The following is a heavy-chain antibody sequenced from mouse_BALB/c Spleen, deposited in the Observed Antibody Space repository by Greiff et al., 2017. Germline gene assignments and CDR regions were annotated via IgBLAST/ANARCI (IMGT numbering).Heavy chain of an antibody. CDR1: GYSIPSDYA. CDR2: ISYSGST. J-gene: IGHJ4*01. Sequence: EVKLQESGPGLVKPSQSLSLTCTVTGYSIPSDYAWNWIRQFPGNKLEWMGYISYSGSTSYNPSLKSRISITRDTSKNQFFLQLNSVTTEDTATYYCARDYGYAMDYWGQGTSVTVSS. CDR3: ARDYGYAMDY. V-gene: IGHV3-2*02. D-gene: IGHD1-1*01.